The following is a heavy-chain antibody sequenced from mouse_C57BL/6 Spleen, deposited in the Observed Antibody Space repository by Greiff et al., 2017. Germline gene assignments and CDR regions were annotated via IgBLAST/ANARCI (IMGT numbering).Heavy chain of an antibody. CDR2: ISDGGSYT. Sequence: EVMLVESGGGLVKPGGSLKLSCAASGFTFSSYAMSWVRQTPEKRLEWVATISDGGSYTYYTDNVKGRFTISRDNAKNNLYLQMSHLKSEDTAMYYCAEMDYWGQGTSVTVSS. V-gene: IGHV5-4*03. CDR1: GFTFSSYA. CDR3: AEMDY. J-gene: IGHJ4*01.